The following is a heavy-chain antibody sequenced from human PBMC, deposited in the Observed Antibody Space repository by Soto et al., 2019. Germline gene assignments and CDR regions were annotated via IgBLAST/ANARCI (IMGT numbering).Heavy chain of an antibody. CDR2: ISGSGGST. V-gene: IGHV3-23*01. CDR3: VKLGIYYDSSGYNYHY. J-gene: IGHJ4*02. Sequence: QLGGSLRLSCAASGFTFSSYAMSWVRQAPGKGLEWVSAISGSGGSTYYADSVKGRFTISGDNSKNTLYLQMNRLRAEDTAVYYCVKLGIYYDSSGYNYHYWGQGTLVTVSS. D-gene: IGHD3-22*01. CDR1: GFTFSSYA.